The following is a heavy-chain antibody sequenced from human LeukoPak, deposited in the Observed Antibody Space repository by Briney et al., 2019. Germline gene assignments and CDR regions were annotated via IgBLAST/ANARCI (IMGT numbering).Heavy chain of an antibody. Sequence: PGRSLRLSCAASGFTFSSYAVHWVRQAPGKGLEWVAVISYDGSYKYYADSVKGRFTIFRDNSKNTLYLQMNSLRAEDTAVYYCAVLIVVVITRDAFDIWGQGTMVTVSS. CDR1: GFTFSSYA. V-gene: IGHV3-30*04. CDR2: ISYDGSYK. D-gene: IGHD3-22*01. CDR3: AVLIVVVITRDAFDI. J-gene: IGHJ3*02.